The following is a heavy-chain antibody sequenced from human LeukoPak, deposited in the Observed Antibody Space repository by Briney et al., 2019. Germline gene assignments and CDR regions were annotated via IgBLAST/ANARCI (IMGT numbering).Heavy chain of an antibody. CDR2: ISSRSTYI. CDR1: GLTLGSYW. V-gene: IGHV3-21*01. Sequence: GGSLRLSCAASGLTLGSYWMTWVRQAPGKGLEWVSSISSRSTYIYYADSVKGRFTISRDNAKNSLYLQMNSLRAEDTAVYYCARDKGDYSRPYYFDYWGQGTLVTVSS. J-gene: IGHJ4*02. D-gene: IGHD4-17*01. CDR3: ARDKGDYSRPYYFDY.